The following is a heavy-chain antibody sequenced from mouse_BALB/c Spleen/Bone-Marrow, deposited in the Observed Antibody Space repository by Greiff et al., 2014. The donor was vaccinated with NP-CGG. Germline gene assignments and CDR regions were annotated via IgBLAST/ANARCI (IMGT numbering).Heavy chain of an antibody. V-gene: IGHV1-80*01. CDR3: ARVRNWADY. CDR1: GYAFSSYW. J-gene: IGHJ2*01. CDR2: IYPGDGDT. D-gene: IGHD4-1*01. Sequence: QVQLKESGAELVRPGSSVKISCKAPGYAFSSYWMNWVKQRPGQGLEWIGQIYPGDGDTNYNGKFKGKATLTADKSSSTAYMQLSSLTSEDSAVYFCARVRNWADYWGQGTTLTVSS.